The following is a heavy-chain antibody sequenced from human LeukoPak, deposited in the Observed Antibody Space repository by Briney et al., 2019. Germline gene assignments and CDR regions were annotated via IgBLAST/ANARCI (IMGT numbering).Heavy chain of an antibody. CDR3: ARDGYCSSTGCSAYFFDS. CDR2: ISSSSSYI. CDR1: GFTFSSYS. Sequence: GGSLRLSCAASGFTFSSYSMNWVRQAPGKGLEWVSSISSSSSYIYYADSVKGRFTISRDNSKNTLYLQLNSLRPEDTALYYCARDGYCSSTGCSAYFFDSWGQGTLVTVSS. J-gene: IGHJ4*02. D-gene: IGHD2-2*03. V-gene: IGHV3-21*01.